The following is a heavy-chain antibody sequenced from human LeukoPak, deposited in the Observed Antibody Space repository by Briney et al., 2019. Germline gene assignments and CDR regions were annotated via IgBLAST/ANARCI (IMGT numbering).Heavy chain of an antibody. CDR1: GLSFSDAW. V-gene: IGHV3-15*01. Sequence: GGSLRLSCVVSGLSFSDAWMSWVRQAPGKGLEWIGRIRSKTDSETTEYAAPVKRRFSISKDDSKKTLYLQMNSLKTEDTAVYYCTTGRFPPRYWGQGTLVTVSS. CDR3: TTGRFPPRY. CDR2: IRSKTDSETT. J-gene: IGHJ4*02. D-gene: IGHD3-3*01.